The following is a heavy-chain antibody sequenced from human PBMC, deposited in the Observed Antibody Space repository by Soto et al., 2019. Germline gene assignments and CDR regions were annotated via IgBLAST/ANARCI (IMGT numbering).Heavy chain of an antibody. V-gene: IGHV3-48*01. CDR3: ARDYSSYGPFDY. CDR1: GFTFSSYS. J-gene: IGHJ4*02. Sequence: GGSLRLSCAASGFTFSSYSMNWVRQAPGKGLEWVSYISSSSTIYYADSVKGRFTISRDNAKNSLYLQMNSLRAKDTAVYYCARDYSSYGPFDYWGQGTLVTVSS. D-gene: IGHD5-18*01. CDR2: ISSSSTI.